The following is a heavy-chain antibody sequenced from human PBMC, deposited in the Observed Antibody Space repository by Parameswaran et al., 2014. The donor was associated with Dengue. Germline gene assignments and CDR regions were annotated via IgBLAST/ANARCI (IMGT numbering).Heavy chain of an antibody. D-gene: IGHD3-3*01. V-gene: IGHV3-15*07. CDR3: TTGPNYYDFWSPYYRDKDG. CDR2: IKRKSDGGTT. J-gene: IGHJ6*02. Sequence: VRQAPGKGLEWVGRIKRKSDGGTTDYAAPVKGRFTIPRDDSGNTLYLQMNSLKTEDTAVYYCTTGPNYYDFWSPYYRDKDGWGQGTTVTVSS.